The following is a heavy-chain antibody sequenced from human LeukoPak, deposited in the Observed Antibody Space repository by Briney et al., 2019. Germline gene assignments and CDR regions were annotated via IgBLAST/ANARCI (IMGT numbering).Heavy chain of an antibody. Sequence: GGSPRLSCSASGFTFSSYAMHWVRQAPGKGLEYVSAISSNGGSTYYADSVKGRFTISRDNSKNTLYLQMSSLRAEDTAVHYCVKDGAHIVATYYFDYWGQGTLVTVSS. CDR1: GFTFSSYA. J-gene: IGHJ4*02. D-gene: IGHD5-12*01. CDR2: ISSNGGST. V-gene: IGHV3-64D*06. CDR3: VKDGAHIVATYYFDY.